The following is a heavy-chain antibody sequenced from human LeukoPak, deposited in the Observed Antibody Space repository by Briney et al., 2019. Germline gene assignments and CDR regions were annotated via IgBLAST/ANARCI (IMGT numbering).Heavy chain of an antibody. Sequence: PGGSLRLSCAASGFTFSTYAMNWVRQAPGKGLEWVSYISSSGSTIYYADSVKGRFTISRDNAKNSLYLQMNSLRAEDTAVYYCARTYDLDFWSGFDYWGQGTLVTVSS. CDR3: ARTYDLDFWSGFDY. CDR2: ISSSGSTI. V-gene: IGHV3-48*04. J-gene: IGHJ4*02. D-gene: IGHD3-3*01. CDR1: GFTFSTYA.